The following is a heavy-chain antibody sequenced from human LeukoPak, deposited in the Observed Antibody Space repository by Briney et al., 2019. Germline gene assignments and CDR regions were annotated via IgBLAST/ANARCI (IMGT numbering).Heavy chain of an antibody. V-gene: IGHV3-7*01. CDR2: IKKDGSEK. J-gene: IGHJ6*02. CDR3: ASLYGIDV. Sequence: GGSLRLSCAASGFTFNNYWMTWVRQAPGKGLEWVASIKKDGSEKYYVGSVKGRFTISRDNAKNLAFLQMNSLRAEDTAVYYCASLYGIDVWSQGSTVTVSS. CDR1: GFTFNNYW.